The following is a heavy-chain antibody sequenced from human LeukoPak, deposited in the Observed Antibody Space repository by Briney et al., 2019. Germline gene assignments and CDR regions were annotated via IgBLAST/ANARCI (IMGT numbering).Heavy chain of an antibody. CDR1: GFTFSDYY. CDR3: AREGGNWGEGYFDY. V-gene: IGHV3-11*01. Sequence: GGSLRLSCAASGFTFSDYYMSWIRQVPGKGLEWVSYITSSGDTIYYAGSVKGRFTISRDIPENSVYLQMNSLRAEDTAVYYCAREGGNWGEGYFDYWGQGTLVTVSS. D-gene: IGHD7-27*01. J-gene: IGHJ4*02. CDR2: ITSSGDTI.